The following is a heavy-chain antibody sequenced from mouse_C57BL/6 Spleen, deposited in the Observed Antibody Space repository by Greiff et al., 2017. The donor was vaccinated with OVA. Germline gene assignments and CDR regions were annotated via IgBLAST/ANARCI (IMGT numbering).Heavy chain of an antibody. Sequence: QVQLQQPGAELVKPGASVKMSCKASGYTFTSYWITWVKQRPGQGLEWIGDIYPGSGSTNYNEKFKSKATLTVATSSSTAYMQLSSLTSEDSAVYYCARNYPYFDYWGQGTTLTVSS. CDR2: IYPGSGST. CDR3: ARNYPYFDY. D-gene: IGHD2-1*01. CDR1: GYTFTSYW. J-gene: IGHJ2*01. V-gene: IGHV1-55*01.